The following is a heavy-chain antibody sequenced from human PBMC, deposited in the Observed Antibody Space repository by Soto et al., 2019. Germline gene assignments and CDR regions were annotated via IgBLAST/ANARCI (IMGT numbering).Heavy chain of an antibody. CDR3: ACGVDYSATSGYYSFDS. J-gene: IGHJ4*02. CDR1: GGSFHNFY. Sequence: SETRSLTGNLSGGSFHNFYWLWIRQPPGKGLEWGGHVHYSGSTNYSPSLNSRATISLDTSKSQLSLKLRAVTAADTAMYFSACGVDYSATSGYYSFDSWGQGIPVTVSS. D-gene: IGHD4-17*01. CDR2: VHYSGST. V-gene: IGHV4-59*01.